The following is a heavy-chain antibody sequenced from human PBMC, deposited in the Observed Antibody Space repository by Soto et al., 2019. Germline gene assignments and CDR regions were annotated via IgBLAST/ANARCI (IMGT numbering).Heavy chain of an antibody. D-gene: IGHD2-2*01. Sequence: GGSLRLSCAASGLTFSSYAMGWFRQAPGKGLEWVSSLSGSGRRTYYADSVKGRFTISRDNSNNTVFLQMNSLRAEDTAVYYCAKDKRCSGTSCYEVYYYMDVGGKGTTVTVSS. V-gene: IGHV3-23*01. J-gene: IGHJ6*03. CDR1: GLTFSSYA. CDR3: AKDKRCSGTSCYEVYYYMDV. CDR2: LSGSGRRT.